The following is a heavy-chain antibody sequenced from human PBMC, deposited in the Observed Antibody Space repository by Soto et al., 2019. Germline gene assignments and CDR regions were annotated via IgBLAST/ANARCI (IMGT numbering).Heavy chain of an antibody. Sequence: GESLKISCKGSGYSFTSYWISLVRQMPGKGLEWMGRIDPSDSYTNYSPSFQGHVTISADKSISTAYMQWSSLKASDTAMYYCASPGGEARLDAFDIWGQGTMVTVSS. J-gene: IGHJ3*02. V-gene: IGHV5-10-1*01. CDR2: IDPSDSYT. CDR1: GYSFTSYW. CDR3: ASPGGEARLDAFDI. D-gene: IGHD3-16*01.